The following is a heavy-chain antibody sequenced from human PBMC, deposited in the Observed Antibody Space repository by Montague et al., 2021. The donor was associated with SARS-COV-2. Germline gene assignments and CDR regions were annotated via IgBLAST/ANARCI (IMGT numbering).Heavy chain of an antibody. V-gene: IGHV3-23*01. D-gene: IGHD2-15*01. J-gene: IGHJ4*02. CDR2: ISGSGGST. CDR1: GFTFSSYA. Sequence: SLRLSCAASGFTFSSYAMSWVRQAPGKGLEWVSAISGSGGSTYYADSVKGRFTISRDNSKNTLYLQMNSLRAEDTAVYYCATHPPKDIVVVVAATQYYFDYWGQGTLVTVSS. CDR3: ATHPPKDIVVVVAATQYYFDY.